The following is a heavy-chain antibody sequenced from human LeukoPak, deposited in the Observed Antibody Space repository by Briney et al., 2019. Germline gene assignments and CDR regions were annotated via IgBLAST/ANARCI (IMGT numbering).Heavy chain of an antibody. J-gene: IGHJ6*02. CDR1: GLTFSSYG. Sequence: GGSLRLSCAASGLTFSSYGMHWVRQAPGKGLEWVAVISYDGGKKFYGGSVRGRFTISRDDSKNTVFLQMSSLRPEDTAVYYCAKEAVSSTLSYFYGMDVWGQGTTVTVSS. CDR3: AKEAVSSTLSYFYGMDV. V-gene: IGHV3-30*18. CDR2: ISYDGGKK.